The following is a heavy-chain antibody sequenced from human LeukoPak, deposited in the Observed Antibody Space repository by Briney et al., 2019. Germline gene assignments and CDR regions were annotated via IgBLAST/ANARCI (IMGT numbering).Heavy chain of an antibody. CDR3: ARDYGSGSYYNLDY. V-gene: IGHV3-66*01. J-gene: IGHJ4*02. Sequence: GGSLRLSCAASGFTVSNNYTSWVRQAPGKGLEWVSLIYSGGNTYYADSVRGRFTISRDNSKNTLYLQMDSLRVEDTAVYYCARDYGSGSYYNLDYWGQGTLVTVSS. CDR1: GFTVSNNY. CDR2: IYSGGNT. D-gene: IGHD3-10*01.